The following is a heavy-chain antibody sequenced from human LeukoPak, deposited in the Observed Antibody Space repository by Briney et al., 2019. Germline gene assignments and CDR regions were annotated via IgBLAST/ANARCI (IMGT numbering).Heavy chain of an antibody. CDR2: IYYSGST. Sequence: SETLSLTCTVSGGSFSSGSYYWSWIRQPPGTGLEWIGYIYYSGSTNYNPSLKSRVTISVDTSKNQFSLKLSSVTAADTAVYYCARDPYGSGSYSYYYYGMDVWGQGTTVTVSS. V-gene: IGHV4-61*01. CDR1: GGSFSSGSYY. J-gene: IGHJ6*02. CDR3: ARDPYGSGSYSYYYYGMDV. D-gene: IGHD3-10*01.